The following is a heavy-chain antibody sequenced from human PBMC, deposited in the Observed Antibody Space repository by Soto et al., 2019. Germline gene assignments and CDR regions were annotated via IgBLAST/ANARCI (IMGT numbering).Heavy chain of an antibody. CDR3: ARGGLIRGVLYY. CDR1: DGSSNNYY. CDR2: INHSGST. D-gene: IGHD3-10*01. Sequence: QVQLQQWGAGLLKPSETLSLTCAVYDGSSNNYYWSWIRQPPGKGVEWIGEINHSGSTNYNASLKSRVTISEDTSKKQFSLELRFVTAADTAVYYCARGGLIRGVLYYWGQGTLVTVSS. V-gene: IGHV4-34*01. J-gene: IGHJ4*02.